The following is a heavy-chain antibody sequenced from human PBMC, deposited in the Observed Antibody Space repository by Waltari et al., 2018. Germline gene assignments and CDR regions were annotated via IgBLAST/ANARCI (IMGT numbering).Heavy chain of an antibody. Sequence: QITLKESGPTLVKPTQTLTLTCTFSGFSLSTSGLGVGWTRQPPGKALEWLALIYWNDDKRYSPSLKSRLTITKDTSKNQVVLTMTNMDPVDTATYYCARPYYYDSSGYPLFDYWGQGTLVTVSS. J-gene: IGHJ4*02. CDR2: IYWNDDK. CDR1: GFSLSTSGLG. CDR3: ARPYYYDSSGYPLFDY. V-gene: IGHV2-5*01. D-gene: IGHD3-22*01.